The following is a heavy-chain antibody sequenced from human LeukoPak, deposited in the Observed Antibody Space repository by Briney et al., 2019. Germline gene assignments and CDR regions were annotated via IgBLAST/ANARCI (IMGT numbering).Heavy chain of an antibody. CDR3: ARAYHSSWYLNWFDP. D-gene: IGHD6-13*01. Sequence: SETLSLTCTVSGYSISSGYYWGWIRQPPGKGLEWIGSIYISGSTYYNPSLKSRVTISVDTSKNQFSLRLSSVTAPDTAVYYCARAYHSSWYLNWFDPWGQGTLVTVSS. J-gene: IGHJ5*02. V-gene: IGHV4-38-2*02. CDR2: IYISGST. CDR1: GYSISSGYY.